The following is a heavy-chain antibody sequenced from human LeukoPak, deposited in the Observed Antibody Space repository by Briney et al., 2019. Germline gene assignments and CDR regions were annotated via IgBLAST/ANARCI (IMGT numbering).Heavy chain of an antibody. CDR3: ARASLLTDFWSGYYL. D-gene: IGHD3-3*01. V-gene: IGHV1-3*01. CDR1: GYTFTSYA. Sequence: ASVKVSCKASGYTFTSYAMHWVRQAPGQRLERMGWINAGNGNTKYSQKFQGRVTITRDISASTAYMELSSLRSEDTAVYYCARASLLTDFWSGYYLWGQGTLVTVSS. CDR2: INAGNGNT. J-gene: IGHJ4*02.